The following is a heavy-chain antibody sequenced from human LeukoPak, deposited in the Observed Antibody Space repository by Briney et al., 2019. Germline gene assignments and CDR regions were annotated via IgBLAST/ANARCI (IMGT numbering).Heavy chain of an antibody. CDR3: ARSEYYYGSGSRPFDY. CDR2: IKQDGSEK. J-gene: IGHJ4*02. D-gene: IGHD3-10*01. V-gene: IGHV3-7*01. Sequence: GGSLRLSCAASGFTFSSSAMSWVRQAPGKGLEWVANIKQDGSEKYYVDSVKGRFTISRDNAKNSLYLQMNSLRAEDTAVYYCARSEYYYGSGSRPFDYWGQGTLVTVSS. CDR1: GFTFSSSA.